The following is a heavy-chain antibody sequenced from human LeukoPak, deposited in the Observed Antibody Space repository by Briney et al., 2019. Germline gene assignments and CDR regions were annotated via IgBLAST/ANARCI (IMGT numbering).Heavy chain of an antibody. D-gene: IGHD6-6*01. Sequence: SVKDSCKASGGTFSSYAISWVRQAPAQGREWMGGIIPIFGTANYAQKFQGRVTITTYESTSTAYMELSSLRSEDTAVYYCAREPSKYSSSSADYWGQGTLVTVSS. CDR1: GGTFSSYA. CDR3: AREPSKYSSSSADY. V-gene: IGHV1-69*05. J-gene: IGHJ4*02. CDR2: IIPIFGTA.